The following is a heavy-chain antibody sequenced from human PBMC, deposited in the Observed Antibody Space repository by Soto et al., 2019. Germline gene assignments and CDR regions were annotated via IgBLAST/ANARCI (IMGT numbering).Heavy chain of an antibody. V-gene: IGHV1-18*01. D-gene: IGHD3-10*01. CDR1: GYSFIDYG. CDR2: ISAYNGNT. Sequence: ASVKVSCKASGYSFIDYGISWVRQAPGQGLEWMGWISAYNGNTNYAQKFQGRVTMTTDTSTSTAYMELDSLRSDDTAVYYCARDHGSRSYYKFDPWGQGTLVTVSS. J-gene: IGHJ5*02. CDR3: ARDHGSRSYYKFDP.